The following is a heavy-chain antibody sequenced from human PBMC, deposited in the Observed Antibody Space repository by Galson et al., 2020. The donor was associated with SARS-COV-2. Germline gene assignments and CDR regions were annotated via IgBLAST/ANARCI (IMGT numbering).Heavy chain of an antibody. V-gene: IGHV4-61*01. CDR3: AREGYYGSGSYYSYYYYGMDV. Sequence: SETLSLTCTVSGGSVSSGSYYWSWIRQPPGKGLEWIGYIYYSGSTNYNPSLKSRVTISVDTSKNQFSLKLSSVTAADTAVYYCAREGYYGSGSYYSYYYYGMDVWGQGTTVTVSS. D-gene: IGHD3-10*01. CDR2: IYYSGST. CDR1: GGSVSSGSYY. J-gene: IGHJ6*02.